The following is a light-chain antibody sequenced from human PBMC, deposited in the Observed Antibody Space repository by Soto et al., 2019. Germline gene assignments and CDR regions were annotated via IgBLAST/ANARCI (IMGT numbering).Light chain of an antibody. CDR1: SSNIGAGYD. CDR3: QSYDSSLSGYVV. J-gene: IGLJ2*01. V-gene: IGLV1-40*01. Sequence: QSVLTQPPSVSGAPGQRVTISCTGSSSNIGAGYDVHWYQQLPETAPKLLIYGNSNRPSGVPDRFSGSKSGTSXSXAITGLQAEDEADYYCQSYDSSLSGYVVFGGGTKLTVL. CDR2: GNS.